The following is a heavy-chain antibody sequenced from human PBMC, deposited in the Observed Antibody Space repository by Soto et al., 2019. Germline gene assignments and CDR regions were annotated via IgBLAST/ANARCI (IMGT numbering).Heavy chain of an antibody. CDR3: ARYYDILTGYGSYYYYYGMDV. D-gene: IGHD3-9*01. V-gene: IGHV1-69*13. CDR1: GGTFSSYA. Sequence: SVKVSCKASGGTFSSYAISWVRQAPGQGLEWMGGIIPIFGTANYAQKFQGRVTITADESTSTAYMELSSLRSEDTAVYYCARYYDILTGYGSYYYYYGMDVWGQGTTVTVSS. J-gene: IGHJ6*02. CDR2: IIPIFGTA.